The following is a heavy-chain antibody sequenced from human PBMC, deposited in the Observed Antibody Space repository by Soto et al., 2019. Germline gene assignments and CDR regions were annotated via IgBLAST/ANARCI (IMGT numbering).Heavy chain of an antibody. D-gene: IGHD3-3*01. V-gene: IGHV1-3*01. CDR1: GYTFTSYV. Sequence: ASVKVSCKTSGYTFTSYVIHWVRQAPGQRPEWMGWINGGTGNTRYSQKFQDRFTFTRDTSASTAYMELSSLRSEDTAVYYCARDRNPYYENKSGFHFAEYWGQGTLVTVSS. CDR3: ARDRNPYYENKSGFHFAEY. CDR2: INGGTGNT. J-gene: IGHJ4*02.